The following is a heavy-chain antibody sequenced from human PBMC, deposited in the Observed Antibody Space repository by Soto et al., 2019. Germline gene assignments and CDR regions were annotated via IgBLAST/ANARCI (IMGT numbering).Heavy chain of an antibody. CDR2: IYGTGTT. CDR1: DGSISSYY. Sequence: SETLSLTCTVSDGSISSYYWSWIRQPPGKGLEWIGYIYGTGTTNYAPSLKNRVTMSLHTSKNQFSLTLSSVTAADTAMYYCAGFSSGTYLFGLWGPGTLVTVS. V-gene: IGHV4-59*01. D-gene: IGHD1-26*01. J-gene: IGHJ4*02. CDR3: AGFSSGTYLFGL.